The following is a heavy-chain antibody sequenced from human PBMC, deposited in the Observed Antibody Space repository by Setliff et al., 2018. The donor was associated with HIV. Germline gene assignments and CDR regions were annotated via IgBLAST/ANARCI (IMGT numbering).Heavy chain of an antibody. D-gene: IGHD2-15*01. V-gene: IGHV3-23*01. Sequence: GESLKISCTAPGFNFMFFAMSWVRQAPGKGLEWVSGISGSNSRTDYVDSVKGRFTISRDKSKNTLYLQLNSLRAEDTAVYYCAKHECSGGCYYYMDVWGKGIMVTV. CDR2: ISGSNSRT. CDR1: GFNFMFFA. J-gene: IGHJ6*03. CDR3: AKHECSGGCYYYMDV.